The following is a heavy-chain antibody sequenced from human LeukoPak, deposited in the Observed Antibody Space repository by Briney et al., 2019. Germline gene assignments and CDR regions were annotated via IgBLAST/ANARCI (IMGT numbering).Heavy chain of an antibody. J-gene: IGHJ1*01. CDR1: GFTFSSYA. Sequence: GGSLRLSCAASGFTFSSYAMSWVRQAPGKGLKWVSTISNSDGSTYYADSVKGRFTISRDNSENTLYLQMNSLRAEDTAVYYCARGHKNIAVAGGGHFQHWGQGTLVTVSS. CDR2: ISNSDGST. CDR3: ARGHKNIAVAGGGHFQH. V-gene: IGHV3-23*01. D-gene: IGHD6-19*01.